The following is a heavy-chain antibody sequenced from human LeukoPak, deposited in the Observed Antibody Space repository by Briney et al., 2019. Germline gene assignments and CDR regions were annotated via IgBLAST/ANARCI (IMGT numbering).Heavy chain of an antibody. J-gene: IGHJ4*02. CDR1: GGSISSSSYY. Sequence: PSETMSLTCTVSGGSISSSSYYWGWIRQPPGKGLEWIGSIYYSGSTYYNPSLKSRVTISVDTSKSQFSLKLSSVTAADTAVYYCARLRSSQGYWGQGTLVTVSS. CDR3: ARLRSSQGY. CDR2: IYYSGST. V-gene: IGHV4-39*01.